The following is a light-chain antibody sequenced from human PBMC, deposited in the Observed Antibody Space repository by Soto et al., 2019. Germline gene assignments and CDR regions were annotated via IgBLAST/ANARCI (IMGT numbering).Light chain of an antibody. J-gene: IGLJ1*01. Sequence: QSALTQPASVSGSPGQLITISCTGTSSDVGGYRYVSWFQQHPGKAPKLMIYEVSNRPSGVSIRFSGSKSGNTASLTISGLQAEDEADYYCSSYSSSNTPYVLGTGTKVTVL. CDR2: EVS. CDR3: SSYSSSNTPYV. CDR1: SSDVGGYRY. V-gene: IGLV2-14*01.